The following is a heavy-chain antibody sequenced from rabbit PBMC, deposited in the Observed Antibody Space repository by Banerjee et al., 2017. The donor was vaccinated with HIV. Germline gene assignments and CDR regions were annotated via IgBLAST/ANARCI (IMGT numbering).Heavy chain of an antibody. D-gene: IGHD4-1*01. Sequence: QEQLVESGGGLVQPGGSLKLSCKASGFDFSSYGVSWVRQAPGKGLEWIGYITYGGSTFYASWAKGRSTVSKTSSTAVTLQMTSLTAADTATYFCARDLAGVVGWNFSLWGPGTLVTVS. CDR2: ITYGGST. V-gene: IGHV1S39*01. J-gene: IGHJ4*01. CDR3: ARDLAGVVGWNFSL. CDR1: GFDFSSYG.